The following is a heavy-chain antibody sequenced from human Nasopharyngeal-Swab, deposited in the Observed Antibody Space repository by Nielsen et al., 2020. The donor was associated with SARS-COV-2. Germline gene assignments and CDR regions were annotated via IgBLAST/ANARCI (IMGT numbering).Heavy chain of an antibody. V-gene: IGHV1-18*01. CDR3: ARGAYDFWSALYYYYYMDV. J-gene: IGHJ6*03. D-gene: IGHD3-3*01. Sequence: ASVKVSCKASGYTFTSYDISWVRQAPGQGLEWMGWISAYNGNTNYAQKLQGRVTMTTDTSTSTAYMELRSLRSDDTAVYYCARGAYDFWSALYYYYYMDVWGKGTTVTVSS. CDR1: GYTFTSYD. CDR2: ISAYNGNT.